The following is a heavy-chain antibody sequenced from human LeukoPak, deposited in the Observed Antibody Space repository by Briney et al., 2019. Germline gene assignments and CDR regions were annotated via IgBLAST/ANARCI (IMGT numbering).Heavy chain of an antibody. CDR2: IDPGDSST. CDR3: ARRHTAELLFEY. D-gene: IGHD5-18*01. V-gene: IGHV5-51*01. CDR1: GYSFTTYW. J-gene: IGHJ4*02. Sequence: GESLKISCKHSGYSFTTYWIGWVRQMPGKGLEWMGIIDPGDSSTRYSPSFQGQVTISADKSITTAYLQWSSLKASDTAMYFCARRHTAELLFEYWGQGTLVTVSS.